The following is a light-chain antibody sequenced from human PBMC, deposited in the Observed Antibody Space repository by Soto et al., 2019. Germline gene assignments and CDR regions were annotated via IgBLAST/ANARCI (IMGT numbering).Light chain of an antibody. CDR1: SGSIASNY. CDR2: EDN. J-gene: IGLJ2*01. Sequence: NFMLTQPHSVSGSPGKTVTISGTRSSGSIASNYVQWNQQLPGSAPTTVIYEDNQRPSGLPDRFSGSIDSSSNSASLTSPALKNEDEADDACQSYDSSVVFGGGTKLTVL. V-gene: IGLV6-57*04. CDR3: QSYDSSVV.